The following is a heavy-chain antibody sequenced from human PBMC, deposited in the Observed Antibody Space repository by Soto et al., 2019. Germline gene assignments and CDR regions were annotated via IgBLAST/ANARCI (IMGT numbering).Heavy chain of an antibody. V-gene: IGHV1-18*04. CDR1: GYTLTHYG. CDR3: ATDGPSNSGNLYAFDI. D-gene: IGHD5-12*01. CDR2: VTPYKADT. Sequence: GDSVKVSCKASGYTLTHYGVPWLRQAPLQGLEWLGRVTPYKADTNSAQNLQGRVTMATDTSTNTAYLELRSLRSDDTAVYFCATDGPSNSGNLYAFDIWGQGKMVTVSS. J-gene: IGHJ3*02.